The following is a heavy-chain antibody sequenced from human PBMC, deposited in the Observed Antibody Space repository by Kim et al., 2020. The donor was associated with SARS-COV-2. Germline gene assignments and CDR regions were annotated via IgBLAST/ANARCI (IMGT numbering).Heavy chain of an antibody. J-gene: IGHJ5*02. V-gene: IGHV1-2*02. Sequence: KYAQKLQGRVTMTRDPSITTAYMELSRLRSDDTAVYYCARDGSVTYNWIDPWGQGTLVTVSS. CDR3: ARDGSVTYNWIDP. D-gene: IGHD3-10*01.